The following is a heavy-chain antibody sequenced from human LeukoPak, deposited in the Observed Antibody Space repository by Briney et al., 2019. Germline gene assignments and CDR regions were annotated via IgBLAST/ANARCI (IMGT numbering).Heavy chain of an antibody. J-gene: IGHJ4*02. D-gene: IGHD3-22*01. Sequence: PGGALRLPCAASGFPFNSYGMHRVRPAPGKGLEWVGVIWYDGSNKYYADSVKGRFTISRDNSKNTLYLQMNSLRAEDTAVYYCAKDLTHHDSSGYYPDYWGQGTLVTVSS. CDR3: AKDLTHHDSSGYYPDY. V-gene: IGHV3-33*06. CDR2: IWYDGSNK. CDR1: GFPFNSYG.